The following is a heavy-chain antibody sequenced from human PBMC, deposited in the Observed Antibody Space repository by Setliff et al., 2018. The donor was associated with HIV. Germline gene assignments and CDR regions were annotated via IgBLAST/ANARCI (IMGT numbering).Heavy chain of an antibody. J-gene: IGHJ4*02. CDR1: GGSVSDTSYY. V-gene: IGHV4-39*01. CDR3: ARLGDSGYDFRGYFDY. Sequence: SETLSLTCTVSGGSVSDTSYYWGWIRQPPGKGLGWLANVYYSGGTYYDPSLNSRVTISVDTSRNQFSLKLTSVTAADTALYFCARLGDSGYDFRGYFDYRGQGKLVTVSS. D-gene: IGHD5-12*01. CDR2: VYYSGGT.